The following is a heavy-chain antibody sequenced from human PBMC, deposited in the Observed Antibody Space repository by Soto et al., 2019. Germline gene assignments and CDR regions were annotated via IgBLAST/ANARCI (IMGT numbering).Heavy chain of an antibody. V-gene: IGHV4-61*01. CDR3: ARDIVVVVAATGPRGGYYYYYGMDV. CDR2: IYYSGST. Sequence: KTSETLSLTCTVSGGSVSSGSYYWSWIRQPPGKGLEWIGYIYYSGSTNYNPSLKSRVTISVDTSKNQFSLKLSSVTAADTAVYYCARDIVVVVAATGPRGGYYYYYGMDVWGQGTTVTVSS. D-gene: IGHD2-15*01. J-gene: IGHJ6*02. CDR1: GGSVSSGSYY.